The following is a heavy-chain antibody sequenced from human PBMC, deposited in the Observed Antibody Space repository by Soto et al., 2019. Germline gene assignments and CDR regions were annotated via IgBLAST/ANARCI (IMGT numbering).Heavy chain of an antibody. V-gene: IGHV1-3*01. J-gene: IGHJ6*02. Sequence: GASVKVSCKASGYTFTSYAMHWVRQAPGQRLEWMGWINAGNGNTKYSQKFQGRVTITRDTSASTAYMELSSLRSEDTAVYYCARDSSDQWELLFSYYYGMDVWGQGTTVTVSS. CDR3: ARDSSDQWELLFSYYYGMDV. CDR1: GYTFTSYA. D-gene: IGHD1-26*01. CDR2: INAGNGNT.